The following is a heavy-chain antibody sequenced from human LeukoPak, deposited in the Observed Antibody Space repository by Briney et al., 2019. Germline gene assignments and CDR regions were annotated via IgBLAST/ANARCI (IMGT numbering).Heavy chain of an antibody. Sequence: GGSLRLSCAASGFTFNNYWIHWVRQVPGKGLVWVSRINNDGSSASYVDSVKGRFAISRDNAKNTLFLQMNSLRAEDTAVYYCARRGTGHGMDVWGQGTTVIVSS. CDR1: GFTFNNYW. CDR3: ARRGTGHGMDV. CDR2: INNDGSSA. D-gene: IGHD1-1*01. J-gene: IGHJ6*02. V-gene: IGHV3-74*01.